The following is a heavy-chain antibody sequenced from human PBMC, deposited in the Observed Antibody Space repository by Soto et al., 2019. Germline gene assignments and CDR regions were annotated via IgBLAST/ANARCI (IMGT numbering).Heavy chain of an antibody. J-gene: IGHJ2*01. CDR3: ARGYYYDSSGYLRWYWYFDL. CDR1: GGSISSGGYY. D-gene: IGHD3-22*01. Sequence: QVQLQESGPGLVKPSQTLSLTCTVSGGSISSGGYYWSWIRQHPGKGLEWIGYIYYSGSTYYNPSLKSRVTISVDTSKNQFSLKLSSVTAADTAVYYCARGYYYDSSGYLRWYWYFDLWGRGTLVTVSS. V-gene: IGHV4-31*03. CDR2: IYYSGST.